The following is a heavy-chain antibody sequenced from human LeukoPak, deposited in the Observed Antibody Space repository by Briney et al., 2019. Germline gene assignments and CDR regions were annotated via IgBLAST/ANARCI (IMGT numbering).Heavy chain of an antibody. J-gene: IGHJ5*02. CDR1: GYTFTGYY. CDR3: ARVARWAAIHGWFDP. V-gene: IGHV1-2*02. Sequence: ASVKVSCKASGYTFTGYYMHWVRQAPGQGLEWMGWINPNSGGTNYAQKFQGRVTMTRDTSISTAYMELSRLRSDDTAAYYCARVARWAAIHGWFDPWGQGTLVTVSS. D-gene: IGHD2-21*02. CDR2: INPNSGGT.